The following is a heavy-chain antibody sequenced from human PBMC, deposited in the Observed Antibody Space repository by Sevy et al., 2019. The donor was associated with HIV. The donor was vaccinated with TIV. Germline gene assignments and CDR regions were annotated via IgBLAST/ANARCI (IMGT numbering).Heavy chain of an antibody. CDR1: GFTFSSYA. J-gene: IGHJ4*02. Sequence: GGSLRLSCAASGFTFSSYAMNWVRQAPGKGLEWVSAISGSGGSTYYADSVKGRFTISRDNSKNTLYLQMNSLRAEDTVVYCCSKEWSGYSGSGERFDYWGQGTLVTVSS. CDR3: SKEWSGYSGSGERFDY. CDR2: ISGSGGST. D-gene: IGHD6-13*01. V-gene: IGHV3-23*01.